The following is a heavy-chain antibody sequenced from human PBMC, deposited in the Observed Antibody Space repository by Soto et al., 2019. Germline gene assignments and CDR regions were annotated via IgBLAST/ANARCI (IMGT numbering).Heavy chain of an antibody. D-gene: IGHD3-22*01. CDR3: AGASTDYDSSGYYNY. V-gene: IGHV4-61*01. Sequence: SETLSLTCTVSGGSVSSGSYYWSWIRQPPGKGLEWIGYIYYSGSTNYNPSLKSRVTISVDTSKNQFSLKLSSVTAADTAVYYCAGASTDYDSSGYYNYWCQGTLVTVSS. CDR2: IYYSGST. CDR1: GGSVSSGSYY. J-gene: IGHJ4*02.